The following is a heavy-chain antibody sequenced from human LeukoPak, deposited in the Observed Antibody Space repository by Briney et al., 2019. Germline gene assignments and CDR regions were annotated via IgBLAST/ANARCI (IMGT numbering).Heavy chain of an antibody. D-gene: IGHD3-10*01. CDR3: AKDPWHPYYYSSGSNL. V-gene: IGHV3-23*01. Sequence: TGGPLRLSCAAAGLTFSSYAMSWVRQAPGKGLEWVSAISGSGGSTYYADSVKGRFTISRDNSKNTLYLQMNSLRAEDTAVYYCAKDPWHPYYYSSGSNLWGQGTLVTVSS. CDR2: ISGSGGST. J-gene: IGHJ5*02. CDR1: GLTFSSYA.